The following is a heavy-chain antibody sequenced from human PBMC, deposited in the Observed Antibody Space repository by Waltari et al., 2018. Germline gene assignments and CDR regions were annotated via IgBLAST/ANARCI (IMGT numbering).Heavy chain of an antibody. CDR1: GFTFSDYY. D-gene: IGHD6-13*01. CDR3: ARDPGGIAAAGTPPGWFDP. CDR2: ISSRGSTI. J-gene: IGHJ5*02. Sequence: QVQLVESGGGLVKPGGSLRLSCAASGFTFSDYYMSWIRQAPGKGLEWVSYISSRGSTIHYADSVKGRFTIARDNAKISLYLLMNSLGAEDTAVYDCARDPGGIAAAGTPPGWFDPWGQGTLVTVSS. V-gene: IGHV3-11*04.